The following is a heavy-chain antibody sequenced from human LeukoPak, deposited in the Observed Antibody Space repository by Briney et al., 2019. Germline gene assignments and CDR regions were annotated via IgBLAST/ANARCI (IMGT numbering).Heavy chain of an antibody. J-gene: IGHJ4*02. D-gene: IGHD3-16*02. CDR3: AKDAPIGY. V-gene: IGHV3-30*02. Sequence: PGGSLRLSCAASGFTFCNYGLHWVRQAPGKGLGWVAFIRYDGSNKYYADSVKGRFTISRDNSENTLYLQMNSLRPEDTAVYYCAKDAPIGYWGQGTLVTVSS. CDR2: IRYDGSNK. CDR1: GFTFCNYG.